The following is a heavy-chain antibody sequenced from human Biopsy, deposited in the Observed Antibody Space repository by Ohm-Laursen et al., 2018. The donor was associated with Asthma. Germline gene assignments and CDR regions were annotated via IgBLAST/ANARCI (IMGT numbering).Heavy chain of an antibody. D-gene: IGHD3-9*01. CDR1: GYNFISFA. V-gene: IGHV1-3*04. CDR3: ARTYYDFLTGQVKDVFGV. CDR2: VNTGNGDT. Sequence: GASVKVSCKASGYNFISFAIHWVRQAPGQRLEWMGWVNTGNGDTKYSQKFQGRVTITRDTSASTAYVELRSLRSEDTATYYCARTYYDFLTGQVKDVFGVWGQGTMVTVSS. J-gene: IGHJ3*01.